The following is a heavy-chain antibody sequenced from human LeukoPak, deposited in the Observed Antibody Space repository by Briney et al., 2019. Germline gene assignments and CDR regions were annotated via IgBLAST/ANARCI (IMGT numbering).Heavy chain of an antibody. CDR2: ISAYDGNT. J-gene: IGHJ4*02. V-gene: IGHV1-18*01. D-gene: IGHD2-2*01. Sequence: ASVKVSCKASGYTFTSYGISWVRQAPGQGLEWMGWISAYDGNTNYAQKLQGRVTMTTDTSTSTAYMELRSLRSDDTAVYYCARGLGCSSTSCQQGYFDYWGRGTLVTVSS. CDR3: ARGLGCSSTSCQQGYFDY. CDR1: GYTFTSYG.